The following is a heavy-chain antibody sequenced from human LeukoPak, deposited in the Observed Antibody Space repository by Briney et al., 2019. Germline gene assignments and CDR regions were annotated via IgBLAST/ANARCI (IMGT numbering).Heavy chain of an antibody. V-gene: IGHV4-4*02. CDR1: GGSISSNNW. D-gene: IGHD1-1*01. J-gene: IGHJ4*02. Sequence: SGTLSLTCAVSGGSISSNNWWDWVRQPPGKGLEWIGEIYHSGSPNYNPSLKSRVTISVDKSRNHFSLNLSSVTAADTAVYYCARANINNWHSCDYWGQGTLVTVSS. CDR3: ARANINNWHSCDY. CDR2: IYHSGSP.